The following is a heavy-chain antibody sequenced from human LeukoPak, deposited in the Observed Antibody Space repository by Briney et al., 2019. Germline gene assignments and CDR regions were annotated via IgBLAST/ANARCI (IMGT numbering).Heavy chain of an antibody. CDR3: ARGSMVVAAIAL. CDR2: INHSGST. CDR1: GGSFSGYY. V-gene: IGHV4-34*01. Sequence: PPETLSLTCAVYGGSFSGYYWSWIRQPPGKGLEWIGEINHSGSTNYNPSLKSRVTISVDTSKNQFSLKLSSVTAADTAVYYCARGSMVVAAIALWGQGTLVTVSS. D-gene: IGHD2-15*01. J-gene: IGHJ4*02.